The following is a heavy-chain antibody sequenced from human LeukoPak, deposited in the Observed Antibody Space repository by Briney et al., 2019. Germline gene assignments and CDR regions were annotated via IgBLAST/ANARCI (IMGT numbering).Heavy chain of an antibody. Sequence: GGSLRLSCAVSGFIFSSHAMSWVRQAPGKGLEWVSSIGGSGENTFYADAVKGRFTISRDNSKDTLYLQMNSLRAEDTAVYYCAKDLETINPTMDWGQGTLVTVSS. V-gene: IGHV3-23*01. J-gene: IGHJ4*02. CDR1: GFIFSSHA. CDR2: IGGSGENT. D-gene: IGHD3-10*01. CDR3: AKDLETINPTMD.